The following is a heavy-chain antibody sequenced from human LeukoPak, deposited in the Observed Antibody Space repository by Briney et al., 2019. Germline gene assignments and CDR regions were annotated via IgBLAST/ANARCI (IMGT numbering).Heavy chain of an antibody. D-gene: IGHD1-14*01. V-gene: IGHV2-5*01. CDR3: VHSSLATNGMDV. J-gene: IGHJ6*02. CDR1: GFSLSATGGC. Sequence: SGPTLVNPTQTLTLTCTFSGFSLSATGGCVGWIRQPPGVALEWLALIFWNDDKFYNASLKRRLSITKDTSKNQVILTMTPLDPIDTATYYCVHSSLATNGMDVWGQGAAVTVSS. CDR2: IFWNDDK.